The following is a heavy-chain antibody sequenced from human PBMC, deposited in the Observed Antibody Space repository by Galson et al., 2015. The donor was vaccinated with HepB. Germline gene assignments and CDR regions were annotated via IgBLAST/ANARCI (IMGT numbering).Heavy chain of an antibody. J-gene: IGHJ4*02. CDR3: AKLYCSTTTCYGAIDY. V-gene: IGHV3-30*02. CDR2: IRSDGSNK. D-gene: IGHD2-2*01. Sequence: SLRLSCAASGFTFISSDTHWVRQAPGKGLEWVAFIRSDGSNKYYGDSVKGRFTVSRDNSKNTLYLQMSSLRVEDTAVYYCAKLYCSTTTCYGAIDYWGQGTLVTVSS. CDR1: GFTFISSD.